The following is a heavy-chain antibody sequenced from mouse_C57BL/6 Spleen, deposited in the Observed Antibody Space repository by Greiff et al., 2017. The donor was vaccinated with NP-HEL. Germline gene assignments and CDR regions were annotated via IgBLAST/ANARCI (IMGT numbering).Heavy chain of an antibody. D-gene: IGHD1-3*01. V-gene: IGHV10-3*01. Sequence: DVQLVESGGGLVQPKGSLKLSCAASGFTFNTYAMHWVRQAPGKGLEWVARISSKSSNNESSYAVSGKDRFTISRDDSQRMLYLKMNNLKTEDTARYFCVRVGGGSCYFDYWGQGTTLTVSS. CDR2: ISSKSSNNES. CDR3: VRVGGGSCYFDY. CDR1: GFTFNTYA. J-gene: IGHJ2*01.